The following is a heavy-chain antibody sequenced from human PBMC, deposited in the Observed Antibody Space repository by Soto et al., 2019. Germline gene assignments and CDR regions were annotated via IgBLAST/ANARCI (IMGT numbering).Heavy chain of an antibody. Sequence: GGSLRLSCAASGFTFSSYWMHWVRQAPGKGLVWVSLINTDGSSTTYADSVKGRFIISRDNAKNTLYLQMNSLRAEDTAVYYCARRGSGSYYDYWGQGTLVTVSS. CDR3: ARRGSGSYYDY. D-gene: IGHD1-26*01. CDR1: GFTFSSYW. CDR2: INTDGSST. V-gene: IGHV3-74*01. J-gene: IGHJ4*02.